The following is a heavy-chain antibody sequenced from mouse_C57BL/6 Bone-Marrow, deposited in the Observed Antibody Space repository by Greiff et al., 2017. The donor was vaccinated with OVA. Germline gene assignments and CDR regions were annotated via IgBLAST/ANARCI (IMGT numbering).Heavy chain of an antibody. V-gene: IGHV3-6*01. CDR2: ISYDGSN. CDR1: GYSITSGYY. D-gene: IGHD2-4*01. CDR3: AREIYYDYERTWFAY. J-gene: IGHJ3*01. Sequence: EVQLQESGPGLVKPSQSLSLTCSVTGYSITSGYYWNWIRQFPGNKLEWMGYISYDGSNNYNPSLKNRISITRDTSKNQFFLKLNSVTTEDTATYYCAREIYYDYERTWFAYWGQGTLVTVSA.